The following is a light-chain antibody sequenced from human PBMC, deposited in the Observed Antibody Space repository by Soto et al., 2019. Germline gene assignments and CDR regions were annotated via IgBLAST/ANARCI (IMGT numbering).Light chain of an antibody. CDR3: QEYETFSGT. CDR1: QSVSGR. Sequence: DIQMTQSPSTLSASVGDTVTVTCRATQSVSGRLAWYQQKPGEAPKLLIYDASALPRGAPSRFNGSGPGTKFTLPSASLQPDDSATYYFQEYETFSGTFGPGTNV. V-gene: IGKV1-5*01. J-gene: IGKJ1*01. CDR2: DAS.